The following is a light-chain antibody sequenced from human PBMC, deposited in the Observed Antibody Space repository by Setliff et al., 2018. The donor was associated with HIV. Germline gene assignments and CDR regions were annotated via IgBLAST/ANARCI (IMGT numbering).Light chain of an antibody. V-gene: IGLV2-14*03. CDR2: DVS. CDR3: ISYRTTSTWV. CDR1: SSDVGAYAY. Sequence: QSVLAQPASVSGSPGQSITISCTGTSSDVGAYAYVSWYQQHPGKVPKLMIYDVSNRPSGVSTRFSGSKSGNTASLTISGLQAEGEAHYYCISYRTTSTWVFGGGTKVTVL. J-gene: IGLJ3*02.